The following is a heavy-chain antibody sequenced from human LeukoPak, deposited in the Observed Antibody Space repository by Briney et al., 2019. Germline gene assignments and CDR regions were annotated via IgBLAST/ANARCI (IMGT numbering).Heavy chain of an antibody. V-gene: IGHV1-46*01. Sequence: ASVKVSCKASGYTFTSYYMHWVRQAPGQGLEWMGIINPSGGSTSYAQKFQGRVTMTRDTSTSTVYMELSSLGSEDTAVYYCAREVAAAGTDYWGQGTLVTVSS. D-gene: IGHD6-13*01. J-gene: IGHJ4*02. CDR1: GYTFTSYY. CDR2: INPSGGST. CDR3: AREVAAAGTDY.